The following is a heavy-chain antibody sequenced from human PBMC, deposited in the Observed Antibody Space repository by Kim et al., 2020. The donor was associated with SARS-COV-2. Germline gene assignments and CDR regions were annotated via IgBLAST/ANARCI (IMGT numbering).Heavy chain of an antibody. CDR2: IRSKTYGGTT. CDR3: TRALTSSWYDS. CDR1: GFTFGDYA. V-gene: IGHV3-49*04. J-gene: IGHJ5*01. Sequence: SLRLSCTASGFTFGDYAMTWVRQAPGKGLECVGFIRSKTYGGTTEYAASVKGRFTISRDDSNSVAYLQMNNLKSEDTAVYYCTRALTSSWYDSWGQGTLVTVSS. D-gene: IGHD2-2*01.